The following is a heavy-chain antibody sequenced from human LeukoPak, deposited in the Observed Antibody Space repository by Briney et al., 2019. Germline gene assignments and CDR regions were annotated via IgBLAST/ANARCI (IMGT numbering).Heavy chain of an antibody. CDR1: GGSISSGGYY. CDR3: ARDRRLGITMVPCDY. V-gene: IGHV4-61*02. J-gene: IGHJ4*02. CDR2: IYTTGST. Sequence: SQTLSLTCTVSGGSISSGGYYWSWIRQPAGKGLEWIGRIYTTGSTNYNPSLKSRVTISVDTSKNQFSLKLSSVTAADTAVYYCARDRRLGITMVPCDYWGQGTLVTVSS. D-gene: IGHD3-10*01.